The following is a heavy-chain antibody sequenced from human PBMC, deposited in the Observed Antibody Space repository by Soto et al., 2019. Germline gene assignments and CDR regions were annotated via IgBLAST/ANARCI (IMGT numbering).Heavy chain of an antibody. CDR1: GFIFSSSW. V-gene: IGHV3-7*03. Sequence: EVQLVESGGGLVLPGGSPRLSCAASGFIFSSSWMTWVRQAPGKGLEWVANIKPDGSEVYYADSVKGRFTISRDNPRNSLYLQMSSLRAEDTAVYYCARESLLKSIPIYGYYYYAMDVRGQGTTVIVSS. CDR3: ARESLLKSIPIYGYYYYAMDV. J-gene: IGHJ6*02. CDR2: IKPDGSEV. D-gene: IGHD3-3*01.